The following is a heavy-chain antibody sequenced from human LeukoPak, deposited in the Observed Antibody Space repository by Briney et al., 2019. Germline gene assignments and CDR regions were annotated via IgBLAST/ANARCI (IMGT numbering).Heavy chain of an antibody. Sequence: GGSLRLSCAASGFTFSSYAMNWVRQAPGKGLEWVSGISGGGGTTYYADSVKGRFTISRDNSKNTLYVQMNNLRAEDTAVYYCARRVAGYFDYWGQGTLVTVSS. V-gene: IGHV3-23*01. CDR1: GFTFSSYA. J-gene: IGHJ4*02. D-gene: IGHD6-19*01. CDR2: ISGGGGTT. CDR3: ARRVAGYFDY.